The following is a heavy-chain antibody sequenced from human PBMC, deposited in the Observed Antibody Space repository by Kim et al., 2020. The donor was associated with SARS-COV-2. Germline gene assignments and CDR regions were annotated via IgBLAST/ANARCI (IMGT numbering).Heavy chain of an antibody. J-gene: IGHJ3*02. CDR3: ARSHCGGDCSNAFDI. CDR1: GFTFSDYY. V-gene: IGHV3-11*04. CDR2: ISSSGSTI. Sequence: GGSLRLSCAASGFTFSDYYMSWIRQAPGKGLEWVSYISSSGSTIYYADSVKGRFTISRDNAKNSLYLQMNSLRAEDTAVYYCARSHCGGDCSNAFDIWGQGTMVTVSS. D-gene: IGHD2-21*02.